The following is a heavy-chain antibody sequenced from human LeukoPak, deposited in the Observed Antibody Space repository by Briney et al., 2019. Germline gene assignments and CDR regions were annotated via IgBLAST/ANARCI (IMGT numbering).Heavy chain of an antibody. Sequence: GGSLRLSCAASGITFSNYEMNWVRQAPGKGLEWVSYISSSGNTIYYADSVKGRFTISRDNAKNSLYLQMNNLRAEDTAVYYCARVRPWVFDYWGQGTLVTVSS. V-gene: IGHV3-48*03. CDR2: ISSSGNTI. CDR1: GITFSNYE. CDR3: ARVRPWVFDY. J-gene: IGHJ4*02.